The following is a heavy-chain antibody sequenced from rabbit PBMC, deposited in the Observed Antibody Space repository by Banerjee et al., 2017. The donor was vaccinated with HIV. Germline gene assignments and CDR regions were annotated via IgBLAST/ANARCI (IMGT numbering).Heavy chain of an antibody. CDR3: ARRNYVSSGWGPFNL. J-gene: IGHJ4*01. D-gene: IGHD4-1*01. Sequence: QEQLVESGGGLVKPEGSLTLTCKASGFDLSSTYYMCWVRQAPGKGLEWIACIYAGSGSSHYASWAKGRFTISKTSSTTVTLQMTSLTAADTATYFCARRNYVSSGWGPFNLWGPGTLVTVS. CDR1: GFDLSSTYY. CDR2: IYAGSGSS. V-gene: IGHV1S45*01.